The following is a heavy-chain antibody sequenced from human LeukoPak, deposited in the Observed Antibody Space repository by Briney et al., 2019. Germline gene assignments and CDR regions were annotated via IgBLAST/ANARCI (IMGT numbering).Heavy chain of an antibody. V-gene: IGHV3-15*01. CDR1: GFTFSSYG. J-gene: IGHJ4*02. CDR3: TTELYDYGDYFDY. CDR2: IKSKTDGGTT. Sequence: GRSLRLSCAASGFTFSSYGMHWVRQAPGKGLEWVGRIKSKTDGGTTDYAAPVKGRFTISRDDSKNTLYLQMNSLKTEDTAVYYCTTELYDYGDYFDYWGREPWSPSPQ. D-gene: IGHD4-17*01.